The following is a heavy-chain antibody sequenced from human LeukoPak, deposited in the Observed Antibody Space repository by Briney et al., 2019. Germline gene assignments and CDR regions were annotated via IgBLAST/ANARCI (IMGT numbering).Heavy chain of an antibody. CDR1: GFTFSSSW. V-gene: IGHV3-9*03. D-gene: IGHD3-16*01. J-gene: IGHJ6*03. CDR3: AKGGGGRLIYYYYMDV. CDR2: ITWNSDNI. Sequence: GGSLRLSCAASGFTFSSSWMTWVRQAPGKGLGLVSGITWNSDNIEYADSVKGRFTISRDNAKNSLYLQVNSLRAEDMALYYCAKGGGGRLIYYYYMDVWGKGTTVTVSS.